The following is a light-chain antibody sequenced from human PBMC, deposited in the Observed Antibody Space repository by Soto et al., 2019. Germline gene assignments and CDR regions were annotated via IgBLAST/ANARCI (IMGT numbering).Light chain of an antibody. Sequence: EIVLTQSPGTLSLSPGDRATLSCRASQSVSIYLAWYQQKPGQAPRLLIYDASNRVTGIPARFSGSGSGTDFTLTISSVEPEGFAVYYCKQRVDWLTFGGGTKLEIK. V-gene: IGKV3-11*01. CDR1: QSVSIY. CDR2: DAS. CDR3: KQRVDWLT. J-gene: IGKJ4*02.